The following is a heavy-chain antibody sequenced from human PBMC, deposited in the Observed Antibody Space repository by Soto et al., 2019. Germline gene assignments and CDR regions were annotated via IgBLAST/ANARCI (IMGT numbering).Heavy chain of an antibody. J-gene: IGHJ4*02. CDR2: ISGSGGST. D-gene: IGHD6-13*01. CDR1: GFTFSSYA. CDR3: AKIGVACWYCGVY. V-gene: IGHV3-23*01. Sequence: PGGSLRLSCAASGFTFSSYAMSWVRQAPGKGLEWVSAISGSGGSTYYADSVKGRFTISRDNSKNTLYLHMNSLRAEDTAVYYCAKIGVACWYCGVYWGQGTLVTVSS.